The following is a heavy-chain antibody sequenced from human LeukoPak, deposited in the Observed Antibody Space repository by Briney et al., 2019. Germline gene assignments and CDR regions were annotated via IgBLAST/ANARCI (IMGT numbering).Heavy chain of an antibody. V-gene: IGHV1-18*01. CDR2: ISTYNGDT. CDR1: GYTFTSYG. CDR3: AREGLGELTLDY. Sequence: ASVKVSCKASGYTFTSYGISWVRQAPGRGLEWMGWISTYNGDTNYAQKLQGRVTMTTDTSTSTAYMELRSLRSDDTAVYYCAREGLGELTLDYWGQGTLVTVSS. D-gene: IGHD3-16*01. J-gene: IGHJ4*02.